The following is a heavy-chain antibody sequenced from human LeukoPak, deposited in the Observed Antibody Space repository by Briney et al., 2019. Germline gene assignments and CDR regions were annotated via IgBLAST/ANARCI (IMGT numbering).Heavy chain of an antibody. CDR3: AADGPRGSGYSPPWPQYYYYYMDV. V-gene: IGHV1-69*13. CDR1: GGTFSSYA. D-gene: IGHD3-3*01. CDR2: IIPMFGTP. Sequence: SVKVSCKASGGTFSSYAISWVRQAPGQGLEWMGGIIPMFGTPNYAQKFQGRVTITADESTSTAYMELSSLRSEDTAVYYCAADGPRGSGYSPPWPQYYYYYMDVWGKGTTVTVSS. J-gene: IGHJ6*03.